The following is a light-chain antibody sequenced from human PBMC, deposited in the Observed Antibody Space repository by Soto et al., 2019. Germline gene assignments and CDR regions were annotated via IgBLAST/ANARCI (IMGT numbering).Light chain of an antibody. Sequence: EVVMRQSPATLSVSPGEGATLSCRASQGIGDTLAWFQQRPGQTPRLLIYDASTRAPGIPARFSGSGSGTDFTLTISSLEPEDFVVYYCQQRSNWPITFGQGTRLEIK. V-gene: IGKV3-11*01. J-gene: IGKJ5*01. CDR1: QGIGDT. CDR2: DAS. CDR3: QQRSNWPIT.